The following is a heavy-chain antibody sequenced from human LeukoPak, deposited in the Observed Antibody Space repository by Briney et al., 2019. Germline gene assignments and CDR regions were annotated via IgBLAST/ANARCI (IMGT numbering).Heavy chain of an antibody. CDR1: GGSFSGYY. D-gene: IGHD2-21*02. CDR3: ARAYCGGDCYSPWYFDL. J-gene: IGHJ2*01. V-gene: IGHV4-34*01. CDR2: INHSGST. Sequence: SETLSLTCAVYGGSFSGYYWSWIRQPPGKGLEWIGEINHSGSTNYNPSLKSRVTISVDTSKNQFSLKLSSVTAADTAVYYCARAYCGGDCYSPWYFDLWGRGTLVTVSS.